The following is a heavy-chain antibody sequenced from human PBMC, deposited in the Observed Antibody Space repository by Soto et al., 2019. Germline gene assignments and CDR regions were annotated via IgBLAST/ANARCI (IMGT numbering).Heavy chain of an antibody. CDR3: ARRGGYSYGYDYYYGMDV. D-gene: IGHD5-18*01. Sequence: GESLKISCKGSGYSFTSYWIGWVRQMPGKGLEWMGIIYPGDSDTRYSPPFQGQVTISADKSISTAYLQWSSLKASDTAMYYCARRGGYSYGYDYYYGMDVWGQGTTVTVSS. J-gene: IGHJ6*02. CDR1: GYSFTSYW. V-gene: IGHV5-51*01. CDR2: IYPGDSDT.